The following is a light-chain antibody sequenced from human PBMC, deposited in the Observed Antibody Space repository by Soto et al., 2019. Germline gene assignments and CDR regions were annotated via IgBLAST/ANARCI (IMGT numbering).Light chain of an antibody. V-gene: IGLV2-23*02. J-gene: IGLJ3*02. CDR2: EVS. Sequence: LTQPASVSGSPGQSVIISCTGTSSDVGSYNFVSWYQQHPGKAPKLMIYEVSKRPSGVSNRFSGSKSGNTASLTISGLQPEDEADYYCCSYAGNSGVFGGGTKVTV. CDR1: SSDVGSYNF. CDR3: CSYAGNSGV.